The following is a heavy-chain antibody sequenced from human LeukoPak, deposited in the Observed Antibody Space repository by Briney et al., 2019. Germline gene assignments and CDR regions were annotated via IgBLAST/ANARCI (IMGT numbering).Heavy chain of an antibody. J-gene: IGHJ4*02. CDR2: ISYSGST. V-gene: IGHV4-59*12. CDR1: GGSINSYY. CDR3: AREDSTGSPPAY. Sequence: SETLSLTCTGSGGSINSYYWSWIRQPPGKGLEWIGYISYSGSTNYNPSLKSRVTISVDTSKNQFSPKLSSVTAADTAVYYCAREDSTGSPPAYWGQGTLVTVSS. D-gene: IGHD3-22*01.